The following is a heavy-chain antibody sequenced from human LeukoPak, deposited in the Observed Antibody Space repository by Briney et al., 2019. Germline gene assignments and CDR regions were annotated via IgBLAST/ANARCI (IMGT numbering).Heavy chain of an antibody. Sequence: SETLSLTCTVSGGSISSSSYYWGWIRQPPGKGLEWIGSIYYSGSTYYNPSLKSRVTISVDTSKNQFSLKLSSVTAADTAVYYCASHRYEWWSDPWGQGTLVTVSS. D-gene: IGHD2-8*01. V-gene: IGHV4-39*01. CDR2: IYYSGST. CDR1: GGSISSSSYY. J-gene: IGHJ5*02. CDR3: ASHRYEWWSDP.